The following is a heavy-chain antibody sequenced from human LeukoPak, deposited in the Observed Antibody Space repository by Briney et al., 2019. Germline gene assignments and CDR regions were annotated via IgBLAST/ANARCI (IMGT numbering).Heavy chain of an antibody. D-gene: IGHD3-9*01. CDR3: ARSRLVTDIYFDN. CDR1: GFTFNKYA. Sequence: PGGSLRLSCAASGFTFNKYAMTWVRRAPGKGLEWVSYISSSGPITFYSDSVKGRFAISRDNSKNTLYLQMNRLRDEDTAVYYCARSRLVTDIYFDNWGQGILVTVSS. CDR2: ISSSGPIT. V-gene: IGHV3-23*01. J-gene: IGHJ4*02.